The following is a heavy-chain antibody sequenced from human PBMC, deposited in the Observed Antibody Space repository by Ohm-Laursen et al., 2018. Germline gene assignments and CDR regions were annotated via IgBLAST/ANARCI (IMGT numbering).Heavy chain of an antibody. V-gene: IGHV3-74*01. CDR3: ARVMGSYYYYGMDV. J-gene: IGHJ6*02. CDR2: INSDGSNT. Sequence: SLRLSCSASGFTFSTYWMHWVRQAPGKGLVWVSRINSDGSNTLYADAVKGRFTISRDNAKNTLYLQMNSLRAEDTAVYYCARVMGSYYYYGMDVWGQGTTVTVSS. D-gene: IGHD2-8*01. CDR1: GFTFSTYW.